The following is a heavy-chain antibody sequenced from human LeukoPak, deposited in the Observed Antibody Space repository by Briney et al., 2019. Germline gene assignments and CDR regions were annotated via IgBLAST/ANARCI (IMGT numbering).Heavy chain of an antibody. V-gene: IGHV3-23*01. D-gene: IGHD6-19*01. J-gene: IGHJ3*02. CDR2: ISGSGGST. CDR3: AKIFVAATKAGASDI. CDR1: GFSFSSYA. Sequence: PGGSLRLSCAASGFSFSSYAMSWVRQAPGKGLEWVSAISGSGGSTYYADSVKGRFTISRDNSKNTLYLQMNSLRAEDTAVYYCAKIFVAATKAGASDIWGQGSMVTVSS.